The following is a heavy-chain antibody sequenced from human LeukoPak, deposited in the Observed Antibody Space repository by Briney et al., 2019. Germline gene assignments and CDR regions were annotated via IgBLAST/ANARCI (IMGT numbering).Heavy chain of an antibody. CDR2: INHSGST. Sequence: PSETLSLTCAVYGGSFSGYYWSWIRQPPGKGLEWIGEINHSGSTNYNPSLKSRVTISVDTSKNQFSLKLSSVTAADTAVYYCARNQKQKQRPSSSSNWFDPWGQGTLVTVSS. V-gene: IGHV4-34*01. CDR1: GGSFSGYY. D-gene: IGHD6-13*01. CDR3: ARNQKQKQRPSSSSNWFDP. J-gene: IGHJ5*02.